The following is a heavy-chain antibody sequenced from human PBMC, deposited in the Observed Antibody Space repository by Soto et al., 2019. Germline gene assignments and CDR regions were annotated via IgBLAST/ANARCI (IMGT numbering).Heavy chain of an antibody. CDR2: ITYSGGSR. CDR3: AKKGYYDTSGYPIRYFDY. J-gene: IGHJ4*02. D-gene: IGHD3-22*01. CDR1: GFTFSNYA. V-gene: IGHV3-23*04. Sequence: EVQLVESGGGLVQPGGSLRLSCAASGFTFSNYAMAWVRQAPGKGLERVSTITYSGGSRDYADSVKGRFTISRDNSKNTLYLQMNSLRAEDTAVYYCAKKGYYDTSGYPIRYFDYWGQGTLVTVSS.